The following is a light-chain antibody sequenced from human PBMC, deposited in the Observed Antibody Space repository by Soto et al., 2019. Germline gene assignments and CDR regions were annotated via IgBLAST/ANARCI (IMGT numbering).Light chain of an antibody. CDR2: EVS. J-gene: IGLJ1*01. V-gene: IGLV2-14*01. CDR1: SSDIGTYNY. CDR3: NSYTSSSTLYV. Sequence: QSVLTQPASVSGSPGQSITISCTGTSSDIGTYNYVSWYQQHPGKAPKLMLYEVSNQPSGVSNRFFGSKSGNTASLTISGLQAEDEADYFCNSYTSSSTLYVFGTGTKLTVL.